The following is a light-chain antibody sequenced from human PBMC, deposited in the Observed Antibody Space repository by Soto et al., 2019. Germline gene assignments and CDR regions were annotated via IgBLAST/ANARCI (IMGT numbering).Light chain of an antibody. CDR3: QQYNSWLWT. V-gene: IGKV3-15*01. CDR2: GAS. J-gene: IGKJ1*01. Sequence: EMVMTQSPAILSVSPGESATLSCRASQSVSSKLAWYQQKPGQAPRLLIYGASTRATGIPARFSGSGSGTEFTLIISSLQSEDSAVYYCQQYNSWLWTFGQGTKVDIK. CDR1: QSVSSK.